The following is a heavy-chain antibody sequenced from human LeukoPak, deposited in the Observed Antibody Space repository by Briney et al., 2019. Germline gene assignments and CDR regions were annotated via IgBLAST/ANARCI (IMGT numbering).Heavy chain of an antibody. CDR1: GFTFNSYS. CDR2: ISDDETYK. CDR3: ARGGYILTTNWFDP. J-gene: IGHJ5*02. V-gene: IGHV3-30-3*01. D-gene: IGHD3-9*01. Sequence: GGSLRLSCAASGFTFNSYSMHWVRQAPGKGLEWVTAISDDETYKFYADSVKGRFTISRNNSKNTLYLQMNSLRAEDTAMYYCARGGYILTTNWFDPWGQGTLVTVSS.